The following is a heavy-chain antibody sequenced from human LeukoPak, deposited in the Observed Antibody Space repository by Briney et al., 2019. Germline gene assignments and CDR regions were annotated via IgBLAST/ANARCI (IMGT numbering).Heavy chain of an antibody. CDR3: AKDRDGYNYGGLDY. CDR1: GFTFDDYA. D-gene: IGHD5-24*01. CDR2: ISWNSGSI. J-gene: IGHJ4*02. Sequence: GGSLRLSCAASGFTFDDYAMHWVRQAPGKGLEWVSGISWNSGSIGYADSVKGRFTISRDNAKSSLYLQMNSLRAEDMASYYCAKDRDGYNYGGLDYWGQGTLVTVSS. V-gene: IGHV3-9*03.